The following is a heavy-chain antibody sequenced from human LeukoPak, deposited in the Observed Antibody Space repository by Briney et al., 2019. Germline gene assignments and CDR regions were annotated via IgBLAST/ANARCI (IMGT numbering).Heavy chain of an antibody. CDR2: ISSGGST. Sequence: GGSLRLSCAASGFTVSSDYVGWVRQAPEKGLEWVSLISSGGSTYYADSLKGRFTISRDNSKNTLYLQMNSLRAEDTAVYYCAKGASTDYYGMDVWGQGTTVTVSS. CDR3: AKGASTDYYGMDV. V-gene: IGHV3-66*01. CDR1: GFTVSSDY. J-gene: IGHJ6*02. D-gene: IGHD4-17*01.